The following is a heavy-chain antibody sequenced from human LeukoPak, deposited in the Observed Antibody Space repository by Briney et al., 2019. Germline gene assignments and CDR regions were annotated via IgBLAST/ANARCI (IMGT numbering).Heavy chain of an antibody. V-gene: IGHV4-34*01. Sequence: PSETLSLTCAVYGGSFSGYYWSWIRQPPGKGLEWIGDINHSGSTNYNPSLKSRVTISLDTSKNQFSLKLRSVTAADTAVYYCARGLTSGYYGSYYMDVWGRGTTLTVSS. CDR2: INHSGST. CDR1: GGSFSGYY. CDR3: ARGLTSGYYGSYYMDV. D-gene: IGHD3-22*01. J-gene: IGHJ6*03.